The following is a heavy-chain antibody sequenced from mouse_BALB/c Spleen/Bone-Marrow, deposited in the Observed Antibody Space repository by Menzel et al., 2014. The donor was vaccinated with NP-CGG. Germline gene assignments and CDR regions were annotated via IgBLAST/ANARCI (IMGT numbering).Heavy chain of an antibody. CDR1: GFDFSRYW. D-gene: IGHD2-3*01. CDR3: ARLGYYGWFAY. Sequence: DVHLVESGGGLVQPGGSLKLSCAASGFDFSRYWMSWVRQAPGKGLEWIGEINPGSNTINYTPSLKDKFIISRDNAKNTLYLQMSKVRSEDTALYYCARLGYYGWFAYRGQGTLVTVSA. J-gene: IGHJ3*01. V-gene: IGHV4-1*02. CDR2: INPGSNTI.